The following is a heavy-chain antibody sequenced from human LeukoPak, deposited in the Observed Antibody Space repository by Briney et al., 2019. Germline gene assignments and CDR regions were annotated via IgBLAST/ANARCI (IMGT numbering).Heavy chain of an antibody. CDR2: IYPGDSDT. Sequence: PGESLQISCKGSGYSFTSYWIGWVRQLPGKGLEWMGIIYPGDSDTRYSPSFQGQVTISADKSISTAYLQWSSLKASDTAMYYCARLESVPAATTPFDYWGQGTLVTVSS. CDR3: ARLESVPAATTPFDY. V-gene: IGHV5-51*01. D-gene: IGHD2-2*01. J-gene: IGHJ4*02. CDR1: GYSFTSYW.